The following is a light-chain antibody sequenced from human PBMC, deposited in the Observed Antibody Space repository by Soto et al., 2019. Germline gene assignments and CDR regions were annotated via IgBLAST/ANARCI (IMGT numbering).Light chain of an antibody. V-gene: IGKV3-20*01. CDR2: GAS. Sequence: EIGLTQSPGTLSLSPGERATLSCRASQSVSSSYLACYQQKPGQAPRLLIYGASSRATGIPDRFSGSGSGTDFTLTISRLESEDFAVYYCQQRSYPITFGQGTRLEIK. CDR3: QQRSYPIT. J-gene: IGKJ5*01. CDR1: QSVSSSY.